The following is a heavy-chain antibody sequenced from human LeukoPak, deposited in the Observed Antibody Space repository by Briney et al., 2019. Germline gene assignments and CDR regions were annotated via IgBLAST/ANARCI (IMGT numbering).Heavy chain of an antibody. J-gene: IGHJ4*02. D-gene: IGHD3-22*01. V-gene: IGHV1-2*02. CDR3: AWDSSGYYYFDY. Sequence: ASVKVSCEASGYTFTGYYMHWVRQAPGQGLEWMGWINPNSGGTNYAQKFQGRVTMTRDTSISTAYMELSRLGSDDTAVYYCAWDSSGYYYFDYWGQGTLVTVSS. CDR1: GYTFTGYY. CDR2: INPNSGGT.